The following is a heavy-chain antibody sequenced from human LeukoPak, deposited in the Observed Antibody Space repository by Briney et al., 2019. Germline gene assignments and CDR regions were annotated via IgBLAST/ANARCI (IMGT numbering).Heavy chain of an antibody. CDR3: ARGVAGPYYYYYMDV. CDR2: INPNSDGT. Sequence: ASVKVSCKASGYTFTGYYMHWVRQAPGQGPEWMGWINPNSDGTNYAHTFQGRVTMTRDKSISPGYMEVSRLTADDTAVYYCARGVAGPYYYYYMDVWGRGTTVTVS. D-gene: IGHD6-19*01. V-gene: IGHV1-2*02. CDR1: GYTFTGYY. J-gene: IGHJ6*03.